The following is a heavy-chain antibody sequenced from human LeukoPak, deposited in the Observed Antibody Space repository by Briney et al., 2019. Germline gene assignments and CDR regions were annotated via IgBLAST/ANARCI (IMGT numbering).Heavy chain of an antibody. CDR1: GFTFSSYS. Sequence: GGSLRLSCAASGFTFSSYSMNWVRQAPGKGLEWVSSISSSSSYICYADSVKGRFTISRDNAKNSLYLQMNSLRAEDTAVYYCARDSSGAQGFYFDYWGQGTLVTVSS. V-gene: IGHV3-21*01. D-gene: IGHD2-15*01. CDR3: ARDSSGAQGFYFDY. J-gene: IGHJ4*02. CDR2: ISSSSSYI.